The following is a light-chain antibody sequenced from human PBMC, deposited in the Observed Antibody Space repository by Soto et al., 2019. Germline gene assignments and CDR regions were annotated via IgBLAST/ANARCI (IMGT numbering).Light chain of an antibody. Sequence: QSVLTQPPSVSGAPGQRVTFSCTGSSSNIGAGFDVHWYQQLPGTAPKLLIYDNNNRPSGVPDRFSGSKSGTSASLAITGLQAEDEAYYYCQSYDSSLSGSVFGGGTKLTVL. J-gene: IGLJ2*01. CDR3: QSYDSSLSGSV. V-gene: IGLV1-40*01. CDR2: DNN. CDR1: SSNIGAGFD.